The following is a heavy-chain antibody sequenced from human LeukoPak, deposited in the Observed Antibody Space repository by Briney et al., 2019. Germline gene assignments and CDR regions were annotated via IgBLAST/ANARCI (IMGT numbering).Heavy chain of an antibody. D-gene: IGHD2-15*01. J-gene: IGHJ4*02. V-gene: IGHV3-48*04. CDR3: ARDFTYSSGGIYYDRFDY. Sequence: GGSLRLSCAASGFTFSNAWMSWVRQAPGKGLEWVSYISSSSSTIYYADSVKGRFTISRDNAKNSLYLQMNSLRAEDTAVYYCARDFTYSSGGIYYDRFDYWGQGTLVTVSS. CDR1: GFTFSNAW. CDR2: ISSSSSTI.